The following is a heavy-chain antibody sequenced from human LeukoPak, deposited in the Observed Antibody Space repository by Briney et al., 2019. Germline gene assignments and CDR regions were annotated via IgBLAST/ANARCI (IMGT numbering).Heavy chain of an antibody. CDR1: GCTFSSYG. V-gene: IGHV3-30*18. Sequence: AGGFLRLSCAASGCTFSSYGMPWVRQAPGKGLEWVAVISYDGSNKYYADSVKGRFTISRDNSKNTLYLQMNSLRAEDTAVYYCAKNGGGLDYWGQGTLVIVSS. D-gene: IGHD3-16*01. J-gene: IGHJ4*02. CDR2: ISYDGSNK. CDR3: AKNGGGLDY.